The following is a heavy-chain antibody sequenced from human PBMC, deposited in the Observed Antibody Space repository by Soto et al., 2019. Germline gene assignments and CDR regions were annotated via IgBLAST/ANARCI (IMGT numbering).Heavy chain of an antibody. CDR1: GYTFSNYA. CDR2: INGGNGNT. J-gene: IGHJ3*01. D-gene: IGHD2-21*01. CDR3: VGSRGFGGGESGNGAVLEL. Sequence: ASVKVSCKTSGYTFSNYAMHWVRQAPGQRLEWTGWINGGNGNTKYSQKFQGRVTITRDISASTGYMELSSLRSEDTAVYYCVGSRGFGGGESGNGAVLELWGKGTLVPVSP. V-gene: IGHV1-3*01.